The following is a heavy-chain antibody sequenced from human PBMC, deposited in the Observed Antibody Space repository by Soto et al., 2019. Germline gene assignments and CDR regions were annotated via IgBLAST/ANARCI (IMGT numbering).Heavy chain of an antibody. CDR3: ARDTVAAAGYYYYYYGMDV. V-gene: IGHV3-53*01. Sequence: GGSLRLSCEASGFTVSDNYMTWVRQAPGKGLEWVSVIYSGGSTYYADSVKGRFTISRDNSKNTLYLQMNSLRAEDTAVYYCARDTVAAAGYYYYYYGMDVWGQGTTVTVSS. D-gene: IGHD6-13*01. CDR2: IYSGGST. J-gene: IGHJ6*02. CDR1: GFTVSDNY.